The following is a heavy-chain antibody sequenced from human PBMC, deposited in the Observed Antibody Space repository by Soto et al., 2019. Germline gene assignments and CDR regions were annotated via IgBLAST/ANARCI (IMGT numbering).Heavy chain of an antibody. CDR1: GGSIRSYY. CDR2: IYHSGYT. D-gene: IGHD3-22*01. V-gene: IGHV4-59*01. J-gene: IGHJ4*02. CDR3: ARTIENYDSSGYDYFDY. Sequence: PSETLSLTCTVSGGSIRSYYWSWIRQPPGKGLEWIGYIYHSGYTKNNPSLKSRVTISLDTSKSQFSLKLSSVTAADTAIYYCARTIENYDSSGYDYFDYWGQGTLVTVSS.